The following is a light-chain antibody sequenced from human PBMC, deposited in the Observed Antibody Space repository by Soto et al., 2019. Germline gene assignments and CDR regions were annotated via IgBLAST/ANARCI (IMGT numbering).Light chain of an antibody. V-gene: IGKV3D-20*02. J-gene: IGKJ1*01. Sequence: EIVLTQSPGTLSLSPGERATLSCRASQTVSSSFLAWYQQTPGQAPRLLIYAASNRATGIPARFSGSGSGTDFTLTISSLEPEDFAVYYCHQRQSWPRTFGQGTKVDIK. CDR2: AAS. CDR3: HQRQSWPRT. CDR1: QTVSSSF.